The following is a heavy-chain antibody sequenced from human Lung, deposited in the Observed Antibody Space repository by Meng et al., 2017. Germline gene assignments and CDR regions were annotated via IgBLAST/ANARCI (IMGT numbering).Heavy chain of an antibody. D-gene: IGHD1-1*01. J-gene: IGHJ1*01. CDR3: TNDRLNH. Sequence: EVHFVEAGGGLVPPGGSLRLSCAASGFTFTDHWMHWVRQGPGKGLVWVSRINRDGTKPTYADSVKGRFTISRDNAKNTLYLQMNNLRAEDTAFYYCTNDRLNHWGQGALVTVSS. V-gene: IGHV3-74*01. CDR2: INRDGTKP. CDR1: GFTFTDHW.